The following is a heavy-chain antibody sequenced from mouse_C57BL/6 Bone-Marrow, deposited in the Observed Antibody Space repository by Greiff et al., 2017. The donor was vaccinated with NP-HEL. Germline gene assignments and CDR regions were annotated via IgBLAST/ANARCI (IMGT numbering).Heavy chain of an antibody. CDR1: GYTFTSYW. D-gene: IGHD1-1*01. Sequence: VKLQQPGAELVKPGASVKMSCKASGYTFTSYWITWVKQRPGQGLEWIGDIYPGSGSTNYNEKFKSKATLTVDTSSSTAYMQLSSLTSEDSAVYYCARSTVAATGDYWGQGTTLTVSS. V-gene: IGHV1-55*01. CDR3: ARSTVAATGDY. J-gene: IGHJ2*01. CDR2: IYPGSGST.